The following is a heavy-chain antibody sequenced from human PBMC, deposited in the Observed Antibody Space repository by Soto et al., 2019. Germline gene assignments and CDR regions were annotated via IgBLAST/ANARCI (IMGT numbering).Heavy chain of an antibody. D-gene: IGHD2-2*01. CDR3: ARRVVVPAATNWFDP. CDR2: IYYSGST. CDR1: GGSISSDD. Sequence: SENLSLTCTVSGGSISSDDWSWIRQPPGKGLEWIGYIYYSGSTNYNPSLKSRVTISVDTSKNQFSLKLSSVTAADTAVYYCARRVVVPAATNWFDPWGQGTLVTVS. V-gene: IGHV4-59*08. J-gene: IGHJ5*02.